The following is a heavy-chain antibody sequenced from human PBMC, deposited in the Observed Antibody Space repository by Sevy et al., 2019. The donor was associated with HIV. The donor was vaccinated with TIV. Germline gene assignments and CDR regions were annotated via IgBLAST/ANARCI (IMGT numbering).Heavy chain of an antibody. D-gene: IGHD2-15*01. CDR3: AARTGSSDFDY. V-gene: IGHV3-15*01. J-gene: IGHJ4*03. Sequence: GALRLSCAASGVTFREAWMSWVRQAPGKGLEWVGRIKSKTDAATRDFAAPVRGRFSISRDDSANTVYLVMNNLKPEDTGVYYCAARTGSSDFDYWGHGTLVTVSS. CDR1: GVTFREAW. CDR2: IKSKTDAATR.